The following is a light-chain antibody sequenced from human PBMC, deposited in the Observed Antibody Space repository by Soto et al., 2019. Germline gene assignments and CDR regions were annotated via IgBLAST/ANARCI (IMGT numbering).Light chain of an antibody. CDR3: QQTHSTWT. CDR2: TTS. V-gene: IGKV1-39*01. CDR1: QSSSRY. Sequence: DIQMTQSPSSLSASVGDRVTITCRASQSSSRYLNWYQQKPGKAPKLLIYTTSSWQRGVPSRFGGSRSGRDFTLTISSLHPEDFATYYCQQTHSTWTVGQGTNVDSK. J-gene: IGKJ1*01.